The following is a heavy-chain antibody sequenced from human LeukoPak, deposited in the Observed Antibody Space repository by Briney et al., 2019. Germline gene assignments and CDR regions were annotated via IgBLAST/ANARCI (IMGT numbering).Heavy chain of an antibody. CDR3: ARDWSHRCFDY. J-gene: IGHJ4*02. D-gene: IGHD3-3*01. Sequence: GGSLRLSCTASGFIVSSSYMSWVRQAPGKGLEWVSIIYSGGSTYYADSVKGRSTISRDNSKNTLYLQMNSLRAEDTAVYYCARDWSHRCFDYWGQGTLVTVSS. CDR1: GFIVSSSY. CDR2: IYSGGST. V-gene: IGHV3-53*01.